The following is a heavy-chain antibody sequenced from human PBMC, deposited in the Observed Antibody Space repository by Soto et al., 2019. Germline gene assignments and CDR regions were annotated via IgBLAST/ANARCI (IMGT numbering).Heavy chain of an antibody. CDR1: GFTFSRYG. CDR2: IWYDGSNK. D-gene: IGHD5-12*01. CDR3: ERDIEFVDIVSTIVLHYSFSGMDV. J-gene: IGHJ6*02. V-gene: IGHV3-33*01. Sequence: QVQVVESGGGVVQAGRSLRLSCEVSGFTFSRYGMHWVRQAPGKGLEWVAFIWYDGSNKNYGDSVKGRFTVSRDDLKNTVYLQMKSLRAEETAVYYCERDIEFVDIVSTIVLHYSFSGMDVWGQGTTVTVSS.